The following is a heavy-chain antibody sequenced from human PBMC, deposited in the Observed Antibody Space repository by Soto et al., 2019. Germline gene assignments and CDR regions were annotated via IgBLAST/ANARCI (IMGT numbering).Heavy chain of an antibody. V-gene: IGHV4-4*02. CDR1: GGSISSSNL. CDR2: IHHSGTA. CDR3: ARIPAAGYVDD. Sequence: SETLSLTCAVSGGSISSSNLWSWVRQPPGKGLDWIGEIHHSGTANYNPSLKSRVSISVDISKNQLSLEVSSLTAADTAVYYCARIPAAGYVDDWGQGTLVTVSS. J-gene: IGHJ4*02. D-gene: IGHD6-13*01.